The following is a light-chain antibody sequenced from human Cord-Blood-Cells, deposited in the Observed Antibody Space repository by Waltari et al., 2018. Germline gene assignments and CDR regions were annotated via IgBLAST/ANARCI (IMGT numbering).Light chain of an antibody. CDR3: SSYTSSSTV. CDR2: DVS. CDR1: SSDVGGYHY. J-gene: IGLJ3*02. Sequence: QSALTQPAPVSGSPGQSTTISCTGTSSDVGGYHYVSWYQQHPGKAPKLMIYDVSKRPSGVSNRFSGSKSGNTASLTISGLQAEDEADYYCSSYTSSSTVFGGGTKLTVL. V-gene: IGLV2-14*01.